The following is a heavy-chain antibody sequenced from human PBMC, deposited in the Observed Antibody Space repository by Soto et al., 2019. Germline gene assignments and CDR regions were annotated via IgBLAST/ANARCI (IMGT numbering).Heavy chain of an antibody. D-gene: IGHD3-10*01. Sequence: EVQLVESGGGLVKPGGSLRLSCAASGFTFSNAWMNWVRQAPGRGLEWVGRIKSKTNGGTTDYAAPVKDRFSISRDDSKNTLHLQMNSLKSEDTAVYYCTPDVGEYGEGYWGQGTLVTVSS. CDR3: TPDVGEYGEGY. CDR1: GFTFSNAW. J-gene: IGHJ4*02. CDR2: IKSKTNGGTT. V-gene: IGHV3-15*07.